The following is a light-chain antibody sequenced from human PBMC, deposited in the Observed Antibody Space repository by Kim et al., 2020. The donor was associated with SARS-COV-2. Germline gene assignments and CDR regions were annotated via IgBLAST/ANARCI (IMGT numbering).Light chain of an antibody. J-gene: IGLJ1*01. V-gene: IGLV1-40*01. CDR2: GNN. CDR3: QSYDKSLSGYV. CDR1: SSNIGACYD. Sequence: QRVTISFTGSSSNIGACYDVHWYQQLPGTAPKFLIYGNNNRPSGLPDRFSGSKSGTSASLAITGLQAEDEADYYCQSYDKSLSGYVFGTGTKVTVL.